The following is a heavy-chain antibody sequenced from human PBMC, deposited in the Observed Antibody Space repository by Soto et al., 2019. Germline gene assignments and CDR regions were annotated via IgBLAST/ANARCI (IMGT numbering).Heavy chain of an antibody. CDR2: VYYSGST. V-gene: IGHV4-39*01. D-gene: IGHD3-16*01. CDR3: ARQTGGFGYYFDY. J-gene: IGHJ4*02. Sequence: QLQLQESGPGLVKPSETLSLTCIVSGGSISSSDYYWGWVRQPPGKGLEWIGAVYYSGSTYYNPSLTGRVTISVDTSKNQFSLNLRSVTAADTAVYYCARQTGGFGYYFDYWGQVALVTVSS. CDR1: GGSISSSDYY.